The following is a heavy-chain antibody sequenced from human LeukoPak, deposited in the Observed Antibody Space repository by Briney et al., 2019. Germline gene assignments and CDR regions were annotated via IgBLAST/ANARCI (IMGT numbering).Heavy chain of an antibody. CDR1: GFTFSSYA. Sequence: GGSLRLSCAASGFTFSSYAMSWVRQAPGKGLEWVANIKQDGSEKYYVDSVKGRFTISRDNAKNSLYLQMNSLRAEDTAVYYCARLYDFWSGYTDYWGQGTLVTVSS. J-gene: IGHJ4*02. D-gene: IGHD3-3*01. CDR2: IKQDGSEK. V-gene: IGHV3-7*01. CDR3: ARLYDFWSGYTDY.